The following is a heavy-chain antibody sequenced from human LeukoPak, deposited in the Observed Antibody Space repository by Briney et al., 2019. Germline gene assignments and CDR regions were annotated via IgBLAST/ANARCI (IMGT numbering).Heavy chain of an antibody. D-gene: IGHD1-7*01. CDR3: ARYSLRGNYYYFDY. V-gene: IGHV4-39*01. Sequence: SETLSLTYTVSGGSISSSSYYWGWIRQPPGKGLVCIGNIYYSGSTYYNPSLKSRVTMSVDASNNQFSLKLSSVTAADTAVYYCARYSLRGNYYYFDYWGQGTLVTVSS. CDR1: GGSISSSSYY. J-gene: IGHJ4*02. CDR2: IYYSGST.